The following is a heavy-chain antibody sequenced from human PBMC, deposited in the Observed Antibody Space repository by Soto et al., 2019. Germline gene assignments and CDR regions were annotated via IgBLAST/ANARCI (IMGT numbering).Heavy chain of an antibody. V-gene: IGHV4-34*01. J-gene: IGHJ5*02. CDR3: ARSLDSSGYYKGGNWFDP. CDR2: INHSGST. D-gene: IGHD3-22*01. Sequence: SETLSLTCAVYGGSFSGYYWSWIRQPPGKGLEWIGEINHSGSTNYNPSLKSRVTISVDTSKNQFSLKLSSVTAADTAVYYCARSLDSSGYYKGGNWFDPWGQGTLVTVSS. CDR1: GGSFSGYY.